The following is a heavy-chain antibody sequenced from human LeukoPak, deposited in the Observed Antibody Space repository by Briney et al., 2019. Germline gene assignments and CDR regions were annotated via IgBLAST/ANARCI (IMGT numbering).Heavy chain of an antibody. CDR1: GGSISSGTYH. CDR2: ISYTGTT. Sequence: SETLSLTCTVSGGSISSGTYHWGWIRQPPGKGLEWIGSISYTGTTYYSTSLKSRVTISLDTSKNQFSLKLTSVTAADTAVYYCARVRYDYVWGSYRSTYFDYWGQGTLVTVSS. D-gene: IGHD3-16*02. J-gene: IGHJ4*02. CDR3: ARVRYDYVWGSYRSTYFDY. V-gene: IGHV4-39*01.